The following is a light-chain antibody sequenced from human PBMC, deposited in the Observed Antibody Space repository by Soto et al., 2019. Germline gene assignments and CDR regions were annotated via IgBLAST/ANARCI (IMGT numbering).Light chain of an antibody. CDR2: DVS. CDR1: SSDVGGYDY. Sequence: QSALTQPASVSESPGQSVTISCTGTSSDVGGYDYVSWYQQHPGKAPQLLIYDVSIRPSGVSDRFSGSKSGNTASLTISGLQGEDEADYYCNSYTSSSTVAFGGGTKLTVL. J-gene: IGLJ2*01. CDR3: NSYTSSSTVA. V-gene: IGLV2-14*01.